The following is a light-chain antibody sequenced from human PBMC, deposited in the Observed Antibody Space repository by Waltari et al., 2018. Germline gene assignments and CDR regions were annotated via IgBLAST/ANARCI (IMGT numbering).Light chain of an antibody. CDR2: KAS. Sequence: DIQMTQSPSSLSASVGDRVSITCRASQGISSWLAWYQQKPGKAPKLLIQKASSLESGVPSRFRGSGSGTDFTLTISSLQPEDFATYYCQQYNSAPHSFGQWTKVEIK. CDR3: QQYNSAPHS. J-gene: IGKJ2*03. V-gene: IGKV1-5*03. CDR1: QGISSW.